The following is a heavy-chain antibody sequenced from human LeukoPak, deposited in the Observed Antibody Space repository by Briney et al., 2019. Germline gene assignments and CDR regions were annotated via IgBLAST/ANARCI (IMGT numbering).Heavy chain of an antibody. CDR1: GFTFSNYW. J-gene: IGHJ3*02. CDR3: ARGGMVRRVMGAFDI. CDR2: IKQDGGEK. V-gene: IGHV3-7*01. Sequence: GGSLRLSCAASGFTFSNYWMNWVRQAPGKGLEWVANIKQDGGEKYYVDSVKGRFTVSRDNAKNSLYLQMNSLRAEDTAVFYCARGGMVRRVMGAFDIWGQGTLVTVSS. D-gene: IGHD3-10*01.